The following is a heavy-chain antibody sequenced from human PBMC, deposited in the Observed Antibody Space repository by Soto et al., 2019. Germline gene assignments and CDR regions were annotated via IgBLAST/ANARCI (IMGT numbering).Heavy chain of an antibody. V-gene: IGHV3-23*01. CDR2: IRGSGGST. D-gene: IGHD6-19*01. Sequence: EVQLLESGGGLVQPGGSLRLSCAASGFTFSSYAMSWVRQAPGKGLEWVSGIRGSGGSTEYADSVKGRFTISRDNSNNTLYLQMNSLRAEDTAVYYCARDSEREQSLYYYYYGMDVWGQGTTVTVSS. J-gene: IGHJ6*02. CDR3: ARDSEREQSLYYYYYGMDV. CDR1: GFTFSSYA.